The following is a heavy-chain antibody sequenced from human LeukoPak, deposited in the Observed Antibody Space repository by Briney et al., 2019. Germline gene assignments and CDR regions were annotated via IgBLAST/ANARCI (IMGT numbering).Heavy chain of an antibody. D-gene: IGHD1-1*01. CDR1: GFTFSTYS. Sequence: GGSLRLSCAASGFTFSTYSMHWVRQAPGKGLEYVSAISSNGGGTYYANSVKGRFTISRDNSKNTLYLQMGSLRAEDMAVYYCARVAVQATLIYYMDVWGKGPSVTVAS. V-gene: IGHV3-64*01. CDR3: ARVAVQATLIYYMDV. CDR2: ISSNGGGT. J-gene: IGHJ6*03.